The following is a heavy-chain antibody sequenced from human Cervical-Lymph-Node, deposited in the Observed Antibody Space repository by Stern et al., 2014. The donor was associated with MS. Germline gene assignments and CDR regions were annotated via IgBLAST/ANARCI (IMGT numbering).Heavy chain of an antibody. CDR2: ISANNGNT. Sequence: VQLLESGAELKKPGASVKVSCKVSGYTFTSYSITWVRQAPGQGLEWMGRISANNGNTDYAQKFQGRVTMTTDTSTSTAYMELRSLRSDDTAVYYCARADYVWGSPQKWFFDYWGQGTLVTVSS. D-gene: IGHD3-16*01. J-gene: IGHJ4*02. CDR3: ARADYVWGSPQKWFFDY. CDR1: GYTFTSYS. V-gene: IGHV1-18*01.